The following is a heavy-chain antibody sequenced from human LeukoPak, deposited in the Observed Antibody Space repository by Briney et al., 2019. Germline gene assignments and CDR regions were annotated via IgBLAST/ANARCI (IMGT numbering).Heavy chain of an antibody. J-gene: IGHJ4*02. Sequence: GGSLRLSCATSEFTFSDYTMNWVRQAPGKRLEWVSSISSRGSVIYYADSVNGRFTISRDNARHSVYLQMDSLRVEDTAVYYCARDLGARGYWGQGTLVTVSS. D-gene: IGHD1-26*01. CDR3: ARDLGARGY. CDR1: EFTFSDYT. CDR2: ISSRGSVI. V-gene: IGHV3-21*01.